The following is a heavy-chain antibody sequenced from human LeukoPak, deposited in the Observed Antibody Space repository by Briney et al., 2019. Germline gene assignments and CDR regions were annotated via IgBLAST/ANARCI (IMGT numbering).Heavy chain of an antibody. Sequence: GASVKVSCKASGHTFFNYGISWVRQAPGQGLQWMGWIGPYNGNTKYAQKFQGRVTMTTDTATSTAYMELRSLRSDDTAVYHCARDRHYDAASVFDPWGQGTLVTVSS. CDR1: GHTFFNYG. D-gene: IGHD3-3*01. CDR3: ARDRHYDAASVFDP. CDR2: IGPYNGNT. J-gene: IGHJ5*02. V-gene: IGHV1-18*01.